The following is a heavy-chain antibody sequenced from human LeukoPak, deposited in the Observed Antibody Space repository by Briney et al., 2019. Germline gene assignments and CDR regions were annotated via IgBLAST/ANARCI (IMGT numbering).Heavy chain of an antibody. J-gene: IGHJ4*02. CDR1: GGSFSGYY. CDR2: INHSGST. V-gene: IGHV4-34*01. Sequence: PSETLSLTCAVYGGSFSGYYWSWIRQPPGKGLEWIGEINHSGSTNYNPSLKSRLTISVDTSKNQLFLKLTSVTAADTAVYYCARFKGSFDYWGQGTLVTVSS. CDR3: ARFKGSFDY.